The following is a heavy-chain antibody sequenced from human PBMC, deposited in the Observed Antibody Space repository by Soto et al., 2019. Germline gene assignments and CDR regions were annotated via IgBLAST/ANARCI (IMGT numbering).Heavy chain of an antibody. Sequence: QVQLQESGPGLVKPSQTLSLTCTVSGGSISSGGYYWTWIRQPPGKGLEWIGYISHSGNTYYNASAKRLLTKSLDTSKNQVSLRLSSVTAADTAVYYCGSYYCGGERWPCLDVWGLGTPVTV. CDR2: ISHSGNT. CDR3: GSYYCGGERWPCLDV. V-gene: IGHV4-30-4*01. D-gene: IGHD2-21*01. J-gene: IGHJ6*02. CDR1: GGSISSGGYY.